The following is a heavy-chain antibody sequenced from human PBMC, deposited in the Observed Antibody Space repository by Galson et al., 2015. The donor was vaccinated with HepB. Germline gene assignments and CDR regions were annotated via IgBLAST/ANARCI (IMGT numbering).Heavy chain of an antibody. J-gene: IGHJ6*02. V-gene: IGHV3-53*04. CDR1: GFTVSSNY. Sequence: SLRLSCAASGFTVSSNYMSWVRQAPGKGLEWVSVIYSGGSTYYADSVKGRFTISRHNSKNTLYLQMNSLRAEDTAVYYCARGGMLYYYDSRNGMDVWGQGTTVTVSS. D-gene: IGHD3-22*01. CDR2: IYSGGST. CDR3: ARGGMLYYYDSRNGMDV.